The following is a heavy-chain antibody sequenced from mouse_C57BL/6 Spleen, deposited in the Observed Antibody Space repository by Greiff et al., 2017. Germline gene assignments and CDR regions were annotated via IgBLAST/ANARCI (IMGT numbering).Heavy chain of an antibody. D-gene: IGHD1-1*01. CDR3: ARGHGHYFDD. Sequence: VQLQQSGAELVRPGTSVKMSCKASGYTFTNYWIGWAKQRPGHGLEWIGDIYPGGGYTNYNEKFKGKATLTADKSSSTAYMQFSSLTSEDSAIYYCARGHGHYFDDWGQGTTLTVSS. V-gene: IGHV1-63*01. CDR2: IYPGGGYT. CDR1: GYTFTNYW. J-gene: IGHJ2*01.